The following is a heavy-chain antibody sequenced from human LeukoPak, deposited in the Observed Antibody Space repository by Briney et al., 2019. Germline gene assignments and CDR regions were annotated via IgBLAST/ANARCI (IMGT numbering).Heavy chain of an antibody. J-gene: IGHJ4*02. CDR3: AREPTTVSPPG. CDR1: GFTFTDYW. V-gene: IGHV3-74*01. Sequence: QPGGSLRLSCAASGFTFTDYWMHWVRQAPGKGLVWVSRISGDGSTTSYADSVKGRFTISRDNAKNSLYLQMNSLRAEDTAVYYCAREPTTVSPPGWGQGTLVTVSS. D-gene: IGHD4-11*01. CDR2: ISGDGSTT.